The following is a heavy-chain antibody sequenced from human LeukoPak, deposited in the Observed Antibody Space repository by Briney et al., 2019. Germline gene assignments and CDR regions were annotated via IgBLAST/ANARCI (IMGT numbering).Heavy chain of an antibody. J-gene: IGHJ4*02. CDR1: GYTFTGYY. D-gene: IGHD6-6*01. Sequence: ASVKVSCKASGYTFTGYYMHWVRQAPGQGLEWMGWINPNSGGTNYAQKFQGRVTMTRDTSISTAYMELSRLRSDDTAVYYCARDGSSSSRPFDYWGQGTLVTVSS. CDR3: ARDGSSSSRPFDY. V-gene: IGHV1-2*02. CDR2: INPNSGGT.